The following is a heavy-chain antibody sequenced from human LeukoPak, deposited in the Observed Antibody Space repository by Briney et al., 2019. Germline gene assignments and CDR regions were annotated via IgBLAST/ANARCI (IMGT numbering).Heavy chain of an antibody. D-gene: IGHD2-21*01. V-gene: IGHV3-74*01. CDR2: INSDGSST. CDR3: ARDGVEFYNWFDP. Sequence: GGSLRLSCAASGFTFNSYWMSWVRQAPGKGLVWVSRINSDGSSTTYADSVKGRFTISRDNAKNTLYLQMNSLRAEDTAVYYCARDGVEFYNWFDPWGQGTLVTVSS. J-gene: IGHJ5*02. CDR1: GFTFNSYW.